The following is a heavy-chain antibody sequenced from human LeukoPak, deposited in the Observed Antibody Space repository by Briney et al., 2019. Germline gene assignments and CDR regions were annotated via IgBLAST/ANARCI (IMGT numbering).Heavy chain of an antibody. CDR2: AHSRGHT. V-gene: IGHV4-59*01. CDR3: ARDSDDYDSHFEDVFDS. J-gene: IGHJ3*01. Sequence: SETLSLTCTVSGGSIRTNYWSWIRQAPGKGLEWIGYAHSRGHTRSNPSLESRVTISVDMSNNHLSLRLTSVTAADTAVYYCARDSDDYDSHFEDVFDSWGQGTMVTVSS. CDR1: GGSIRTNY. D-gene: IGHD3-22*01.